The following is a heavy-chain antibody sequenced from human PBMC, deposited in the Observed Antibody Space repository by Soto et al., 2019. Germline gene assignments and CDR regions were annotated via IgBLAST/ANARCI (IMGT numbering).Heavy chain of an antibody. V-gene: IGHV1-69*01. Sequence: QVQLVQSGSEVKIPGSSVKVSCKTSGGTFSRHAINWVRQAPGQGLEWMGGIIPLFGTTNYAQKFRGRVTTSADESTNKAYMDLSSLTTEDAAVYYCARGAIHGSSWYFLFDIWGQGTLVTVSS. CDR3: ARGAIHGSSWYFLFDI. CDR1: GGTFSRHA. D-gene: IGHD6-13*01. CDR2: IIPLFGTT. J-gene: IGHJ5*02.